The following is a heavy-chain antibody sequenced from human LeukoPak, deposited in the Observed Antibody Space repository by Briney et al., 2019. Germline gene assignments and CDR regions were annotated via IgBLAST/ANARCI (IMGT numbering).Heavy chain of an antibody. V-gene: IGHV5-51*01. J-gene: IGHJ5*02. D-gene: IGHD1-26*01. CDR1: GSSFTSYW. CDR3: FRGVGATTFYHLFDP. Sequence: GASLKFSRKGSGSSFTSYWIGWVRQMPGKGLEWMGIIYPGDSATRYRPSFQGQATISADKSISTAYLQWSSRKASDTAMYYCFRGVGATTFYHLFDPWGQGTLVTVSS. CDR2: IYPGDSAT.